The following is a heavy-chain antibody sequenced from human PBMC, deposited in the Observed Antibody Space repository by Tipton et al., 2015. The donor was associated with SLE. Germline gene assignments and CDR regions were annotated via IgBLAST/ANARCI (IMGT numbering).Heavy chain of an antibody. CDR3: ARGVSAY. J-gene: IGHJ4*02. Sequence: TLSLTCAVYGGSFSGYYWSWIRQPPGKGLEWIGEINHSGSTNYNPPLKSRVTISVDTSKNQFSLKLSSVTAADTAVYYCARGVSAYWGQGTLVTVSS. V-gene: IGHV4-34*01. CDR2: INHSGST. D-gene: IGHD1-26*01. CDR1: GGSFSGYY.